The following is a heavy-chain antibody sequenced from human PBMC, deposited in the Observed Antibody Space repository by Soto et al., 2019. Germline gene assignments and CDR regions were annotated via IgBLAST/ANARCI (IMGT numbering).Heavy chain of an antibody. D-gene: IGHD1-7*01. CDR1: GGSISSYY. CDR2: IYYSGST. J-gene: IGHJ6*02. Sequence: PSETLSLTCTFSGGSISSYYWSWIRQPPGKGLEWIGYIYYSGSTNYNPSLKSRVTISVDTSKNQFSLKLSSVTAADTAVYYCAREGLTGTIGLYYYYGMDVWGQGTTVTVS. CDR3: AREGLTGTIGLYYYYGMDV. V-gene: IGHV4-59*01.